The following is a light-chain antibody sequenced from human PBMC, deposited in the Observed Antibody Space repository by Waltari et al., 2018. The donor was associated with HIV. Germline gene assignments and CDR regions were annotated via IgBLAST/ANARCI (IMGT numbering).Light chain of an antibody. V-gene: IGLV1-47*01. Sequence: QSVLTQSSSASGTPGQRVTISCSGSTSNIGSNYVYRYQQLPGTAPKPLIFRNTPRPSGVPARFSGSKSGTSASLAISGLRSEDEADYYCAAWDDSLEGIWVLGGGTKLTVL. CDR1: TSNIGSNY. CDR2: RNT. CDR3: AAWDDSLEGIWV. J-gene: IGLJ3*02.